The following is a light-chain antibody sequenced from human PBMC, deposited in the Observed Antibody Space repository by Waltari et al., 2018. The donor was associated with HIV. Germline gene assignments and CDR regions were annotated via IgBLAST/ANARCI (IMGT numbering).Light chain of an antibody. J-gene: IGKJ4*01. Sequence: EIVMTQSPATLSVSPGERATLSCRASQNITTNLAWYQQKPGQAPRLLIYGAFTRATGIPATFSGSWSGTEFTLTISSLQSEDFALYYCQQYNNLPLTFGGGTKVEIK. CDR3: QQYNNLPLT. V-gene: IGKV3-15*01. CDR2: GAF. CDR1: QNITTN.